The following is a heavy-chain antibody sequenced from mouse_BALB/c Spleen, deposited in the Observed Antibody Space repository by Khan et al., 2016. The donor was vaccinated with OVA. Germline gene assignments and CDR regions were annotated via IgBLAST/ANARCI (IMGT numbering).Heavy chain of an antibody. J-gene: IGHJ2*01. CDR3: ARKNGSDFDY. V-gene: IGHV1-20*02. D-gene: IGHD1-1*01. CDR1: GYSFTGYF. Sequence: VQLQQSGPELVKPGASVKISCKASGYSFTGYFMNWVMRSHGKSLEWIGRINPHIGETFYNQKFVGKATLTVDESSSTAHMELRSLASEDSAVYFCARKNGSDFDYWGQGTTLTVSS. CDR2: INPHIGET.